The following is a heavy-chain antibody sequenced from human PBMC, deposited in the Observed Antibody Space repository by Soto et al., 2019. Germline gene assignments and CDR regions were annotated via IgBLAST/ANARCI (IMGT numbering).Heavy chain of an antibody. D-gene: IGHD2-2*01. CDR3: ASATPRGAFDI. V-gene: IGHV3-23*01. J-gene: IGHJ3*02. CDR1: GFTFSSHA. CDR2: LSDSGDSI. Sequence: GGSLRLSCTASGFTFSSHAMTWVRQAPGKGLEWVSGLSDSGDSIYYADSVKGRFTIYRDNAKNSLYLQMNSLRAEDTAVYYCASATPRGAFDIWGQGTMVTVSS.